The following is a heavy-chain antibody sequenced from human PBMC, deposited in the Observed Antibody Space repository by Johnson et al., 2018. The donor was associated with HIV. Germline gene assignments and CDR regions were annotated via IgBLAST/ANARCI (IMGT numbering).Heavy chain of an antibody. J-gene: IGHJ3*01. CDR1: GFTFSSYW. Sequence: EVQLVESGGGLVQPGGSLRLSCAASGFTFSSYWMSWVRQAPGKGLEWVANIKQDGSEKYYVDSMKGRFTISRDNAKNSLYLQMNSLRAEDTAVYYCARDITSSFPVVTPFDPGHTFDVWGQGTMVTVSS. D-gene: IGHD4-23*01. CDR3: ARDITSSFPVVTPFDPGHTFDV. CDR2: IKQDGSEK. V-gene: IGHV3-7*05.